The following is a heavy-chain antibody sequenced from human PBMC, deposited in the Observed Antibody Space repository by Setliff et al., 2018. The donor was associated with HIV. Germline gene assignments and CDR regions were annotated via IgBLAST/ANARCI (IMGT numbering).Heavy chain of an antibody. CDR3: ARISGDGYGDYGANWFDP. CDR1: GYTFTSYA. V-gene: IGHV1-3*01. Sequence: GASVKVSCKASGYTFTSYAMHWVRQAPGQRLEWMGWINAGNGNTKYSQKFQGRVTITRDTSASTAYMELSSLRSEDTAVYYCARISGDGYGDYGANWFDPWGQGPLVTVSS. CDR2: INAGNGNT. J-gene: IGHJ5*02. D-gene: IGHD4-17*01.